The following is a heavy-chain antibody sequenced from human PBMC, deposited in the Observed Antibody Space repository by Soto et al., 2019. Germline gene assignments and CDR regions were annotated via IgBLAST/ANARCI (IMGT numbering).Heavy chain of an antibody. Sequence: GSLRLSCTASGFTFSNYWMHWVRQGPGEGLVWVSRINSDGTITNHADSVKGRFTISRDNAKNTLYLQMNSLRAEDTAVYYCARDPFPSGDIWGQGTMVTVSS. D-gene: IGHD3-3*02. V-gene: IGHV3-74*01. CDR1: GFTFSNYW. CDR2: INSDGTIT. CDR3: ARDPFPSGDI. J-gene: IGHJ3*02.